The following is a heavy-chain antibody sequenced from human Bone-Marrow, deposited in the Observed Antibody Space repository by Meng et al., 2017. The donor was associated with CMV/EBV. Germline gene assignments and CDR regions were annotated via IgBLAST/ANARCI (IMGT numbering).Heavy chain of an antibody. Sequence: GSLRLSCTVSGGSISSYYWSWIRQPPGKGLEWIGYIYYSGSTNYNPSLKSRVTISVDTSKNQFSLKLSSVTAADTAVYYCARERSYWRGVFDYWGQGTLVTVSS. J-gene: IGHJ4*02. CDR1: GGSISSYY. D-gene: IGHD1-26*01. V-gene: IGHV4-59*12. CDR2: IYYSGST. CDR3: ARERSYWRGVFDY.